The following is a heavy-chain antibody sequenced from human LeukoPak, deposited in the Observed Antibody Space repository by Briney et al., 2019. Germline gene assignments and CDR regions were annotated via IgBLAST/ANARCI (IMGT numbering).Heavy chain of an antibody. CDR3: ARDRTYGGNSGFDY. Sequence: SETLSLTCTVSGGSISSYYWSWVRQPAGKGLEWIGRIYTTGSTNYNPSLKSRVTMSVDTSKDQFSLNLTSVTAADTAVYYCARDRTYGGNSGFDYWGRGTLVTVSS. CDR1: GGSISSYY. D-gene: IGHD4-23*01. J-gene: IGHJ4*02. V-gene: IGHV4-4*07. CDR2: IYTTGST.